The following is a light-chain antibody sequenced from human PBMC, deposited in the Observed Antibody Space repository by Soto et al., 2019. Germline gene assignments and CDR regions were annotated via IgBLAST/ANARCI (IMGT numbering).Light chain of an antibody. CDR1: SSDVGGYNY. J-gene: IGLJ1*01. V-gene: IGLV2-8*01. Sequence: SALTRPPSASGSPGQSVTISCTGTSSDVGGYNYVSWYQQHPGKAPKLMIYEVSKRPSGVPDRFSGSKSGNTASLTVSGLQAEDEADYYCSSYAGSNIPYVFGTGTKVTVL. CDR2: EVS. CDR3: SSYAGSNIPYV.